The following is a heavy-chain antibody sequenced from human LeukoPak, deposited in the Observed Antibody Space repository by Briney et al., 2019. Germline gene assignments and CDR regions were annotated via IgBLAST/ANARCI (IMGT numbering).Heavy chain of an antibody. Sequence: PGGSLRLSCAASGFTFGTYWLTWVRQAPGKGLEWVANIKQDGSEKYYVDSVEGRFTISRDNSKNSLYLQMSSLRAEDTAVYYCARGIWNDGLPFDYWGQGTLIIVSS. V-gene: IGHV3-7*01. CDR2: IKQDGSEK. D-gene: IGHD1-1*01. J-gene: IGHJ4*02. CDR3: ARGIWNDGLPFDY. CDR1: GFTFGTYW.